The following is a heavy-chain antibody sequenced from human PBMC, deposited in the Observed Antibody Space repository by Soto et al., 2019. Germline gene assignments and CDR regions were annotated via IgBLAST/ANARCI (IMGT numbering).Heavy chain of an antibody. CDR1: GGSISSYY. CDR3: ARRYGTTYDY. CDR2: IYYSGST. J-gene: IGHJ4*02. Sequence: QVQLQESGPGLVKPSETLSLTCTASGGSISSYYWSWIRQPPGKGLEWIGYIYYSGSTNYNPSLKSRVTISVVTSKNQFSLKLGSVTAADTGVYCCARRYGTTYDYWGQGTLVTVSS. D-gene: IGHD1-7*01. V-gene: IGHV4-59*01.